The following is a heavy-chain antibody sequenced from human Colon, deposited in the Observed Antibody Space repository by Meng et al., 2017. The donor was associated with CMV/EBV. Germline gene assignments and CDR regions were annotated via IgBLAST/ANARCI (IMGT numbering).Heavy chain of an antibody. Sequence: GESLKISCAASGFTFSSYSMSWVRQAPGKGLEWVSSITSSSETIYYADSVKGRFTILRDNAKNSLHLQMNSLRADDTAVYYCARDLQLSTWGQGTLVTVSS. V-gene: IGHV3-48*04. CDR2: ITSSSETI. D-gene: IGHD2-2*01. J-gene: IGHJ5*02. CDR1: GFTFSSYS. CDR3: ARDLQLST.